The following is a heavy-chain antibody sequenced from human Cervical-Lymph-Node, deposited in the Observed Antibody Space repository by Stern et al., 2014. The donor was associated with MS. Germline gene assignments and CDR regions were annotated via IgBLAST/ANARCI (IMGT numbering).Heavy chain of an antibody. CDR1: GGSFRNYA. CDR3: ARGDSSGWYSLDD. Sequence: QVHLVEPGAEVKKPASSVKVSCKAYGGSFRNYAISWVRQAPGQGLEWMGGIIPIFYIANYAQKFQGRVTITADESTSTAYMELSSLISEDTAVYYCARGDSSGWYSLDDWGQGTLVTVSS. CDR2: IIPIFYIA. J-gene: IGHJ4*02. V-gene: IGHV1-69*01. D-gene: IGHD3-22*01.